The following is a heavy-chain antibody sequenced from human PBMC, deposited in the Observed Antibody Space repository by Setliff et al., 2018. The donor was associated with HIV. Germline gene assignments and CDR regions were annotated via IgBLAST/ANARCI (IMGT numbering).Heavy chain of an antibody. V-gene: IGHV1-2*02. CDR3: ARDRLYCSRGSCYPNWFDS. CDR2: ISPHSGAT. CDR1: GHTLSGYF. Sequence: GASVKVSCKSSGHTLSGYFIHWVRQAPGQGPEWMGWISPHSGATNYAQKSQGRVTLTRDASITTAYMELNSLRSDDTAMYYCARDRLYCSRGSCYPNWFDSWGQGTPVTVSS. J-gene: IGHJ5*01. D-gene: IGHD2-15*01.